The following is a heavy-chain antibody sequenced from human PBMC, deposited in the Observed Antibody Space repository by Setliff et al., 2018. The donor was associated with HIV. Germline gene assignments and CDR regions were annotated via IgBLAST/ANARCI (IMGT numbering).Heavy chain of an antibody. J-gene: IGHJ6*02. CDR1: GYSISSGYY. Sequence: PSETLSLTCGVSGYSISSGYYWAWIRQAPGKGLGWVGSVSHRGTTYYKSSLKSRVTISVDTSRNQISLKLSSVTAADTAVYYCARQRLGNCSGARCSFSGMDVWGPGTTVTVSS. CDR3: ARQRLGNCSGARCSFSGMDV. CDR2: VSHRGTT. V-gene: IGHV4-38-2*01. D-gene: IGHD2-15*01.